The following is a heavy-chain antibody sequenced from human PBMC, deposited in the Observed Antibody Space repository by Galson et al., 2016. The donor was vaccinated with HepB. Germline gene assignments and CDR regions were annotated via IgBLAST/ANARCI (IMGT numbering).Heavy chain of an antibody. V-gene: IGHV3-74*01. CDR3: ASLATVTTRYYYYGLDL. CDR1: GFTFSAYW. CDR2: INSDGSNI. Sequence: SLRLSCAASGFTFSAYWMYWVRQAPGKGLVWVSRINSDGSNITYADSVKGRFTISRNNAKNTLYLQMNSLRAEDTAVYYCASLATVTTRYYYYGLDLWGKGTTVTVSS. D-gene: IGHD4-17*01. J-gene: IGHJ6*04.